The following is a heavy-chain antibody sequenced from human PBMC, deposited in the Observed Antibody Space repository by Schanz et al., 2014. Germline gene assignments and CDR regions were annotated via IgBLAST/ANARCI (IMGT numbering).Heavy chain of an antibody. D-gene: IGHD2-15*01. CDR2: ITGASDHI. CDR3: AKTPREYCNYDNCPNWFDS. V-gene: IGHV3-23*04. CDR1: GFIFGSSV. Sequence: EVQLVESGGGLVKPGGSLRLSCAASGFIFGSSVMAWVRQAPGKGLEWVSGITGASDHIDYADSVKGRFTISRDNSKNTLYLQMNSLRAEDTAVYYCAKTPREYCNYDNCPNWFDSWGQGTLVTVSS. J-gene: IGHJ5*01.